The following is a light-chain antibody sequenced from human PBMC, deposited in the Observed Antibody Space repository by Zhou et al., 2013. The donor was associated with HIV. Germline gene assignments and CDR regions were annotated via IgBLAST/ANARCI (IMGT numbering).Light chain of an antibody. CDR1: QSVSSN. Sequence: IVMTQSPATLSLAPGETATLSCRASQSVSSNLAWYQQKPGQPPRLLIHGASIRAPGIPDRFTGSGSGTDFTLAIIRPAPEDAAVYYCHQYGASITFGQGTRLEIK. CDR3: HQYGASIT. CDR2: GAS. V-gene: IGKV3-20*01. J-gene: IGKJ5*01.